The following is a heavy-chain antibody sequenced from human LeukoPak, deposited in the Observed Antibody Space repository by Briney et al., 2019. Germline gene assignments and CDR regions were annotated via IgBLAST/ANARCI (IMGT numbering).Heavy chain of an antibody. J-gene: IGHJ4*01. CDR2: IAGSSGYI. CDR1: VFTFSSYT. D-gene: IGHD2-21*02. CDR3: ARDRGAYCGGDCYLGFDY. Sequence: PGGSLRLSCAASVFTFSSYTMNWVRQAPGKGLEWVSSIAGSSGYISYADSVKGRFTISRDNAKKSLYLQMTSLTAEDTAVYYCARDRGAYCGGDCYLGFDYWGRGTLVTVSS. V-gene: IGHV3-21*01.